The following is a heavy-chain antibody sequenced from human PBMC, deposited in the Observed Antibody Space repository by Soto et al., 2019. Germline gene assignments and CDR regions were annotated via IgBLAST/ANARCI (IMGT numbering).Heavy chain of an antibody. Sequence: SETLSLTCSVSGGSVRNRGFYWIWIAQHAGKGLQWIGSMAFDGRTNYNPSLNGRVTISKDTSKNQFSLKLGSVTTADTAIYYCARLHDISGWPFDFWGQGTLVTVSS. CDR2: MAFDGRT. CDR3: ARLHDISGWPFDF. CDR1: GGSVRNRGFY. V-gene: IGHV4-61*08. D-gene: IGHD6-19*01. J-gene: IGHJ4*02.